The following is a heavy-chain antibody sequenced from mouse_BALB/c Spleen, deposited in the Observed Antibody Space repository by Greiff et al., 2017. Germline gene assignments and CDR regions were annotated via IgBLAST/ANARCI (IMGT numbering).Heavy chain of an antibody. CDR3: TRDGYYVYFDY. CDR2: IYPGNSDT. CDR1: GYTFTSYW. V-gene: IGHV1-5*01. D-gene: IGHD2-3*01. J-gene: IGHJ2*01. Sequence: EVQLQQSGTVLARPGASVKMSCKASGYTFTSYWMHWVKQRPGQGLEWIGAIYPGNSDTSYNQKFKGKAKLTAVTSTSTAYMELSSLTNEDSAVYYCTRDGYYVYFDYWGQGTTLTVSS.